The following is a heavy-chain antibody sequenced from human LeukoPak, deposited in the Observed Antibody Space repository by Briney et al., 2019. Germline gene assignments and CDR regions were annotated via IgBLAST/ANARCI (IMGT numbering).Heavy chain of an antibody. Sequence: PGGSLRLSCAASGFTFNNYEMNWVRQAPGKGLEWVSYISTGGDIVYYADSVKGRFTISRDNAKNSLSLQMNSLTAADTATYYCAREGCPGGSCYSPWSAQHDAFDFWGQGTMVAVSS. CDR3: AREGCPGGSCYSPWSAQHDAFDF. J-gene: IGHJ3*01. CDR2: ISTGGDIV. D-gene: IGHD2-15*01. CDR1: GFTFNNYE. V-gene: IGHV3-48*03.